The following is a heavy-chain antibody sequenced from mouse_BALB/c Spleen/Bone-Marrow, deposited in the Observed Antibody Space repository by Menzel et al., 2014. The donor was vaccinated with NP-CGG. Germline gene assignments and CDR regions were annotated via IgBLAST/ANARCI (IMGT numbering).Heavy chain of an antibody. D-gene: IGHD4-1*01. CDR3: ARSPNWDPYYAMDY. CDR2: IYPGSGSI. Sequence: PVESGPELVKPGASVKMSCKASGYTFTDYIINWVKQRTGQGLEWIGEIYPGSGSIYYNEKFKGKATLTADKSSNTAYMQFSSLTSEDSAVYFCARSPNWDPYYAMDYWGQGTSVTVSS. V-gene: IGHV1-77*01. J-gene: IGHJ4*01. CDR1: GYTFTDYI.